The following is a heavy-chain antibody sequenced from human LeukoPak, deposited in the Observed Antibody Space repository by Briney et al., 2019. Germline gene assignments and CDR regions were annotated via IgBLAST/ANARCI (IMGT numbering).Heavy chain of an antibody. CDR2: MYSSGST. Sequence: GGSLRLSCAGSGFTVRSNYMTWVRQAPGKGLEWVSIMYSSGSTYYADSVRGRFTISRDNSKNTLYLQMHSLRAEDTAVYYCAKGGNNGGTFDYWGQGALVTVSS. CDR1: GFTVRSNY. D-gene: IGHD1/OR15-1a*01. V-gene: IGHV3-53*01. J-gene: IGHJ4*02. CDR3: AKGGNNGGTFDY.